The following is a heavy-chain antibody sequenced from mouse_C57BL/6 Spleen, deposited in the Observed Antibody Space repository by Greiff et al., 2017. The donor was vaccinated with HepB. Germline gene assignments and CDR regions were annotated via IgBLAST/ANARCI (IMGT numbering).Heavy chain of an antibody. CDR1: GYTFTDYY. V-gene: IGHV1-26*01. CDR2: INPNNGGT. Sequence: VQLQQSGPELVKPGASVKISCKASGYTFTDYYMNWVKQSHGKSLEWIGDINPNNGGTSYNQKFKGKATLTVDKSSSTAYMELRSLTSEDSAVYYCARDSTLYYAMDYWGQGTSVTVSS. J-gene: IGHJ4*01. D-gene: IGHD2-5*01. CDR3: ARDSTLYYAMDY.